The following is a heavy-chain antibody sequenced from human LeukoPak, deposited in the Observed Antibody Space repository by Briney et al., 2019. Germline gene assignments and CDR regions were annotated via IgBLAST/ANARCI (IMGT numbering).Heavy chain of an antibody. CDR3: ARAQGMATILRYMDV. D-gene: IGHD5-24*01. J-gene: IGHJ6*03. Sequence: GGSLRLSCAASGFTFSSYAMHWVRQAPGKGLEWVAVISYDGGNKYYADSVKGRFTISRDNSKNTLYLQMNSLRAEDTAVYYCARAQGMATILRYMDVWGKGTTVTVSS. CDR2: ISYDGGNK. V-gene: IGHV3-30*01. CDR1: GFTFSSYA.